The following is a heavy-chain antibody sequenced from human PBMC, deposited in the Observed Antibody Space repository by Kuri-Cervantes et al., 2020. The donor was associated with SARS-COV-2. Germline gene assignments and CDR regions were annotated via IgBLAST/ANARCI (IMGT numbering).Heavy chain of an antibody. D-gene: IGHD1-1*01. CDR1: GGGFSTSA. CDR3: ARVQSATGTQFFFDY. V-gene: IGHV1-69*13. Sequence: SVKVSCKASGGGFSTSAINWVRQAPGQGLEWMGNIIPLFATPNYAQKFQGRVTITADELTSTVYMEFSSLRFQGTAVYYCARVQSATGTQFFFDYWGQGTLVTVSS. CDR2: IIPLFATP. J-gene: IGHJ4*02.